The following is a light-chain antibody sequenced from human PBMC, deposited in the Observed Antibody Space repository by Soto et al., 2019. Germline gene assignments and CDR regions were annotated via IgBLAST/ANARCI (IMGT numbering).Light chain of an antibody. J-gene: IGLJ2*01. V-gene: IGLV2-14*01. CDR2: AVS. Sequence: QSVLTQPPSVSAAPGQKVTISCSGSSSDIGGYNSVSWYQQHPGKAPKLVIYAVSNRPSGVSSRFSGSKSGNTASLTMSGLQAEDEATYYCSSYTTSSTLLIFGGGTKLTVL. CDR3: SSYTTSSTLLI. CDR1: SSDIGGYNS.